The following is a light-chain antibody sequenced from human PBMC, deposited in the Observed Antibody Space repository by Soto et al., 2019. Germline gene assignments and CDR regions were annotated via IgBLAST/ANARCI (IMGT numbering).Light chain of an antibody. CDR3: QQSFSTPT. J-gene: IGKJ5*01. CDR2: SAS. Sequence: DIQMTQSPSSLSVSIGDRVTITCRASQRITNRLNWYQHRPGKAPRLLIYSASNLQSGVPSRFSGSGSGTDFTLTISGLQSEDFATYYCQQSFSTPTFGQGTRLEI. CDR1: QRITNR. V-gene: IGKV1-39*01.